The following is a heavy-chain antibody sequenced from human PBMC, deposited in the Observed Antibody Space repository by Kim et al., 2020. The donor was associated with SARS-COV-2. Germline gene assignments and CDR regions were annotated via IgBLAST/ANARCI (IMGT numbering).Heavy chain of an antibody. V-gene: IGHV1-3*01. J-gene: IGHJ2*01. CDR2: INAGNGNT. Sequence: ASVKVSCKASGYTFTSYAMHWVRQAPGQRLEWMGWINAGNGNTKYSQKFQGRVTITRDTSASTAYMELSSLRSEDTAVYYCARLQQTGRYCSSTSCYKWYFDLWGRGTLVTVSS. D-gene: IGHD2-2*02. CDR3: ARLQQTGRYCSSTSCYKWYFDL. CDR1: GYTFTSYA.